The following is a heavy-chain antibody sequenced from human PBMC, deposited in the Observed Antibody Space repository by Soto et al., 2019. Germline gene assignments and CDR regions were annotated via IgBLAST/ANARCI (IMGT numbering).Heavy chain of an antibody. D-gene: IGHD6-13*01. J-gene: IGHJ5*02. Sequence: QLQLQESGSGLVKPSQTLSLTCAVSGGSISSGGYSWSWIRQPPGKGLEWIGYIYHSGSTYYNPSLQSRVTISVDRSKNQFSLKLSSVTAADTAVYYCVSTRIAAAGTGWNWFDPWGKGTLVTVSS. CDR3: VSTRIAAAGTGWNWFDP. V-gene: IGHV4-30-2*01. CDR1: GGSISSGGYS. CDR2: IYHSGST.